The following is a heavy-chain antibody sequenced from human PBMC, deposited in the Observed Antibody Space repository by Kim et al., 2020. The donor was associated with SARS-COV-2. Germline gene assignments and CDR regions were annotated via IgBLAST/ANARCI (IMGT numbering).Heavy chain of an antibody. J-gene: IGHJ3*02. CDR3: ARSSITTYNALDI. CDR1: GYTFTSYD. Sequence: ASVKVSCKASGYTFTSYDINWVRQAPGQGLEWMGWMKPNSDKTGYAQKFQGRVTMTRDTSTSTAYMELRSLRPEDTAVYYCARSSITTYNALDIWGQGT. D-gene: IGHD4-4*01. CDR2: MKPNSDKT. V-gene: IGHV1-8*01.